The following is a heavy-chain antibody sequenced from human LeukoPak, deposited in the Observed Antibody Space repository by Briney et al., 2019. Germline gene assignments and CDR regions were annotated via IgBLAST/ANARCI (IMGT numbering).Heavy chain of an antibody. CDR3: ARETYSTASHNWFDP. D-gene: IGHD4-11*01. J-gene: IGHJ5*02. Sequence: SETLSLTCTVSGGSISSYYWSWIRQPPGKGLKWIGYIYYSGSTNYNPSLKSRVTISVDTSKNQFSLKLSSVTAADTAVYYCARETYSTASHNWFDPWGQGTLVTVSS. CDR2: IYYSGST. CDR1: GGSISSYY. V-gene: IGHV4-59*01.